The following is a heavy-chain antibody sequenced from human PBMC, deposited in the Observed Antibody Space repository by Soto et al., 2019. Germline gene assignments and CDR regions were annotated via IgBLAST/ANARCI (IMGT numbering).Heavy chain of an antibody. Sequence: GGSLRLSCAASGFTFSSYAMSWVRQAPGKGLEWVSAISGSGGSTYYADSVKGRFTISRGNSKNTLYLQMNSLRAEDTAVYYCAKTYYYDSSGYYLDYWGQGTLVTVSS. CDR2: ISGSGGST. CDR1: GFTFSSYA. CDR3: AKTYYYDSSGYYLDY. J-gene: IGHJ4*02. V-gene: IGHV3-23*01. D-gene: IGHD3-22*01.